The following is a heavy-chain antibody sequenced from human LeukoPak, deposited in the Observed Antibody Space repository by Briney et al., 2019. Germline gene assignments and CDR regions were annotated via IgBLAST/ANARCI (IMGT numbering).Heavy chain of an antibody. J-gene: IGHJ3*02. CDR3: ARVRGCDYDSTTPEAFDI. CDR1: GFTVSSNY. V-gene: IGHV3-53*01. Sequence: PGGSLRLSCAASGFTVSSNYMSWVRQAPGKGLEWVSVIYSGGSTYYADSVKGRFTISRDNSKNTLYLQMNSLRAEDTAVYYCARVRGCDYDSTTPEAFDIWGQGTMVTVPS. D-gene: IGHD5-12*01. CDR2: IYSGGST.